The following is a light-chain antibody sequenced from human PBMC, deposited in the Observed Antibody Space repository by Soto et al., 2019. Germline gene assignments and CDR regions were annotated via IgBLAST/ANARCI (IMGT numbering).Light chain of an antibody. CDR3: QHYDWSLTWT. Sequence: EIVLTQSPGTLSLSPGERATLSCRASQTVSSSFVAWYQQTTGQPPRLLIYGASTRATGIPDRFNGSGSGTDFTLTVSRLEPEDFAVYYCQHYDWSLTWTFGQGTKVE. CDR1: QTVSSSF. CDR2: GAS. J-gene: IGKJ1*01. V-gene: IGKV3-20*01.